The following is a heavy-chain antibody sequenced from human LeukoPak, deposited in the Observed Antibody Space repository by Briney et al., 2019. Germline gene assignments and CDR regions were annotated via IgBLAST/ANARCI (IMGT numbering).Heavy chain of an antibody. V-gene: IGHV1-2*02. CDR1: GFTFTGHY. CDR3: ARDENWGPDY. D-gene: IGHD7-27*01. J-gene: IGHJ4*02. CDR2: IRAGRGDT. Sequence: GASVKVSCKASGFTFTGHYMHWVRQAPGHGLEWMGGIRAGRGDTNYAQKFQGRFTMTRDTSINTLFMELSSLRSDDAAVYYCARDENWGPDYWGQGTLVTVSS.